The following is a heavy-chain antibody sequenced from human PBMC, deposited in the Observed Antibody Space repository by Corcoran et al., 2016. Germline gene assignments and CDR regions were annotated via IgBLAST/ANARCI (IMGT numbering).Heavy chain of an antibody. CDR1: GFTFSISS. D-gene: IGHD3-10*01. Sequence: EVQLVESGGGLVKPGGSLRLSCAASGFTFSISSMHWVSQAPGKGLAWGSSISSSSSYRYYSDSVKGRFTSSSDNAKNSLYMQMNSLRAEDTAGYYCSRDQSYDGSGSYLDYWGQGTLVTVSS. CDR3: SRDQSYDGSGSYLDY. V-gene: IGHV3-21*01. J-gene: IGHJ4*02. CDR2: ISSSSSYR.